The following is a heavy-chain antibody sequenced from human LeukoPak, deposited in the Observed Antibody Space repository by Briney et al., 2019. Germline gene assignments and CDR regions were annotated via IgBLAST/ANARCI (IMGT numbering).Heavy chain of an antibody. CDR3: ARGGYCSSTSCRYYFDY. D-gene: IGHD2-2*01. CDR2: INTNTGNP. Sequence: ASVKVSCKASGYTFSTYGISWVRQAPGQGLEWMGWINTNTGNPTYAQGFTGRFVFSLDTSVSTAYLQISSLKAEDTAVYYCARGGYCSSTSCRYYFDYWGQGTLVTVSS. V-gene: IGHV7-4-1*02. J-gene: IGHJ4*02. CDR1: GYTFSTYG.